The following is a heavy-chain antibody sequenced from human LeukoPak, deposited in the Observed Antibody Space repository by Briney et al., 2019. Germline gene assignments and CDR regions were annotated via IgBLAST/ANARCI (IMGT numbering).Heavy chain of an antibody. D-gene: IGHD3-16*01. Sequence: SETLSLTCAVYGGSFSGYYWSWIRQPPGKGLEWIGEINHSGSTNYNPSLKSRVTISVDTSKNPVSLKLSSVTAADTAVYYCARGHIRLGELFWGQGNLVTVSS. J-gene: IGHJ4*02. CDR3: ARGHIRLGELF. CDR1: GGSFSGYY. CDR2: INHSGST. V-gene: IGHV4-34*01.